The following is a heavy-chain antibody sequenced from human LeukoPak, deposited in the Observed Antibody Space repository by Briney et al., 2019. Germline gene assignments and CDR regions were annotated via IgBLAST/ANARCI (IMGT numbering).Heavy chain of an antibody. Sequence: GGSLRLSCAASGFTLSSYWMHWVRQAPGKGLVWVSRINTDGSDANYAGSVKGRFTISRDNAKNTLYLQMNSLRAEDTAVYYCVRDRGEYSFGFYYYGMDVWGQGTTVTVSS. CDR2: INTDGSDA. J-gene: IGHJ6*02. V-gene: IGHV3-74*01. CDR3: VRDRGEYSFGFYYYGMDV. D-gene: IGHD5-18*01. CDR1: GFTLSSYW.